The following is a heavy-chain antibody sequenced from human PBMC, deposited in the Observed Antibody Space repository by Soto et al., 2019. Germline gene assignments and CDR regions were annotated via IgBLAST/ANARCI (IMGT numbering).Heavy chain of an antibody. V-gene: IGHV3-53*01. CDR2: IYSGGYT. J-gene: IGHJ4*02. D-gene: IGHD3-10*01. Sequence: EVQLVESGGGLIQPGGSLRLSCAVSGFTVSNNYMSWVRQAPGKGLEGVSVIYSGGYTAYGDSVKGRFTISRDNSKNTLYLKRNRLGPDAPAVYCWGPNRGGGGYWGQGTLVTVSS. CDR1: GFTVSNNY. CDR3: GPNRGGGGY.